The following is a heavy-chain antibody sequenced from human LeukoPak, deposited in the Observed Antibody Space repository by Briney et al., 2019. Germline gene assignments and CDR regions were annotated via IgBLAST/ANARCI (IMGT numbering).Heavy chain of an antibody. D-gene: IGHD5-24*01. V-gene: IGHV4-59*01. CDR2: IYYSGST. CDR3: ARGRLDGWFDP. CDR1: GGSISSYY. J-gene: IGHJ5*02. Sequence: SETLSLTCTVSGGSISSYYWNWIRRPPGKGLEWIGYIYYSGSTNYNPSLKSRVTILVDTSNNQFSLKLSSVTAADTAVYYCARGRLDGWFDPWGQGTLVTVSS.